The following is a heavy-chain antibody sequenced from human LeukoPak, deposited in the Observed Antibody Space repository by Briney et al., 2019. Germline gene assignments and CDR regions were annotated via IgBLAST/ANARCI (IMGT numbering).Heavy chain of an antibody. J-gene: IGHJ6*03. CDR3: ATLSLGYCSSTSCYSGLRWGLYYYYMDV. Sequence: ASVKVSCKASGYTFTSYAMHWVRQAPGQRLEWMGWSNAGNGNTKYSQEFQGRVTITRDTSASTAYMELSSLRSEDMAVYYCATLSLGYCSSTSCYSGLRWGLYYYYMDVWGKGTTVTVSS. CDR1: GYTFTSYA. D-gene: IGHD2-2*01. CDR2: SNAGNGNT. V-gene: IGHV1-3*02.